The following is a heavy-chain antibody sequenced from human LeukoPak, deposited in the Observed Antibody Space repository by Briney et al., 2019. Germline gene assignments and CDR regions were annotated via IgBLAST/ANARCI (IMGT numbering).Heavy chain of an antibody. J-gene: IGHJ4*02. CDR2: INPNSGGT. CDR3: ARPRRDILTEFDY. D-gene: IGHD3-9*01. CDR1: GGTFSSYA. Sequence: GASVKVSCKASGGTFSSYAISWVRQAPGQGLEWMGWINPNSGGTNYAQKFQGRVTMTRDTSISTAYMELSRLRSDDTAVYYCARPRRDILTEFDYWGQGTLVTVSS. V-gene: IGHV1-2*02.